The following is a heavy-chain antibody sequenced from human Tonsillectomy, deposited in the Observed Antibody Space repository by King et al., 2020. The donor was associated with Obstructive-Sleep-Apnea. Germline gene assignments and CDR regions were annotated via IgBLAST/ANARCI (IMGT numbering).Heavy chain of an antibody. Sequence: YWMHWVRHAPGKGLVWFSRFKTYGSSTSYSDSVKGRFTISIDNAKNTLYLQMNSLRAEDTAVYYCARDQDSDDIYYMAVWGKGINVPLFS. CDR3: ARDQDSDDIYYMAV. V-gene: IGHV3-74*01. CDR1: YW. CDR2: FKTYGSST. J-gene: IGHJ6*03. D-gene: IGHD1-1*01.